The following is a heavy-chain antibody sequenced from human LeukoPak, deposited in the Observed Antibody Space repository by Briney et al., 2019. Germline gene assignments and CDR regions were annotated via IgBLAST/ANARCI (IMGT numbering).Heavy chain of an antibody. CDR2: ISSSSSYI. Sequence: GGSLRLSCAASGFTFSSYSMNWVRQAPGKGLEWVSSISSSSSYIYYADSVKGRFTISRDNAKNSLYLQMNSLRAEDTAVYYCAKGGYYDSSGYYDAFDIWGQGTMVTVSS. D-gene: IGHD3-22*01. CDR1: GFTFSSYS. J-gene: IGHJ3*02. V-gene: IGHV3-21*01. CDR3: AKGGYYDSSGYYDAFDI.